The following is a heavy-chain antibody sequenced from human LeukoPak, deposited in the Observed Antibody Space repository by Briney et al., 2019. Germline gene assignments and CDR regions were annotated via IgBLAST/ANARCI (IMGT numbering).Heavy chain of an antibody. D-gene: IGHD3-9*01. CDR2: INHSGST. Sequence: SETLSLTCAVYGGSFSGYYWSWIRQPPGKGLEWIGEINHSGSTNYNPSLKSRVTISVDTSKNQFSLKLSSVTAADTAVYYCARISDILTGYPFDCWGQGTLVTVSS. CDR3: ARISDILTGYPFDC. CDR1: GGSFSGYY. J-gene: IGHJ4*02. V-gene: IGHV4-34*01.